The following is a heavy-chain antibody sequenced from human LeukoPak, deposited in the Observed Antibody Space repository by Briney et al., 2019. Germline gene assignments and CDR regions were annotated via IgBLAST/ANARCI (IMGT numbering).Heavy chain of an antibody. CDR1: GYTFTSYY. Sequence: ASVKVSCKASGYTFTSYYMHSARQAPGQGLEFMGIINPSGGSTSYAHKFRGRVTMTRDTSTRTVYMELSSLRSEDTAVYYCARTHTGTYDYWGEGTLVTVSS. V-gene: IGHV1-46*03. D-gene: IGHD5-18*01. CDR2: INPSGGST. J-gene: IGHJ4*02. CDR3: ARTHTGTYDY.